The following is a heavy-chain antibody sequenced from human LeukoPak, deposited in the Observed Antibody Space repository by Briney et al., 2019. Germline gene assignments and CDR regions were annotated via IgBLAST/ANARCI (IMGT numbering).Heavy chain of an antibody. D-gene: IGHD1-14*01. V-gene: IGHV3-74*01. CDR3: ARGGDYSGTAFDI. J-gene: IGHJ3*02. CDR2: IDGDESGT. CDR1: GFIFNNHW. Sequence: GGSLRLSCAASGFIFNNHWMHWVCQTPGEGLVWVARIDGDESGTIYADSVKGRFTISRDTAKNTLYLQMSRLRAEDTAVYFCARGGDYSGTAFDIWGQGTMVTVSS.